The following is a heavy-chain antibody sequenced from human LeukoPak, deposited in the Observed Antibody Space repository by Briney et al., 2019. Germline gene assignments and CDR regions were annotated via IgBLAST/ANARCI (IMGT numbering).Heavy chain of an antibody. CDR2: IKPKTDGETT. J-gene: IGHJ4*02. CDR1: GFIVSDSY. V-gene: IGHV3-15*01. D-gene: IGHD2-21*01. Sequence: GGSLRLSCAASGFIVSDSYMSWVRQAPGKGLEWVGRIKPKTDGETTEYAAPVKGRFSISRDDSKNMLYLQMNSLKTEDTAVYYCITPLPYSAQGGQGTLVTVSS. CDR3: ITPLPYSAQ.